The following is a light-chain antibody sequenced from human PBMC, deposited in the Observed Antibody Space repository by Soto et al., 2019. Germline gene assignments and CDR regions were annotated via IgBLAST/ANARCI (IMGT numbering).Light chain of an antibody. V-gene: IGKV1-39*01. CDR2: AAS. CDR1: QSVSSY. J-gene: IGKJ1*01. CDR3: QQSYSTPPWT. Sequence: DIQMTQSPSSLSASVGDRVTITCRASQSVSSYLNWYQQKPGKAPKLLIDAASTLQSGVPSRFTGSGSGTDFTLSISRLQPEDFATYYCQQSYSTPPWTFGQGTKVEIK.